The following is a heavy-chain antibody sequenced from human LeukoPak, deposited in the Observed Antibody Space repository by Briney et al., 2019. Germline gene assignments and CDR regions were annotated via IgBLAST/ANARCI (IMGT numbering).Heavy chain of an antibody. V-gene: IGHV1-2*02. CDR1: GFTLTDYF. J-gene: IGHJ5*02. CDR2: INPNSGGT. CDR3: ARRADRGMNGNRPWFDP. Sequence: ASVKVSCKPSGFTLTDYFMHRVRQAPGQGLEWMGCINPNSGGTKYAQNFQGRVTMTRDTSINTHYMELSGLTSDDTAVYYCARRADRGMNGNRPWFDPWGQGTLVTVSS. D-gene: IGHD3-16*01.